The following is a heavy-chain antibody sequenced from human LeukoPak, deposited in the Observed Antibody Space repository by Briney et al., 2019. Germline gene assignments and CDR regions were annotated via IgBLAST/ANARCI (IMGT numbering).Heavy chain of an antibody. CDR2: IYYSGST. CDR3: ARVHSSSWSRGVDY. Sequence: SETLSLTCTVSGGSVSSGSYYWSWIRQPPGKGLEWIGYIYYSGSTNYNPSLKSRVTISVDTSKNQFSLKLSSVTAADTAVYYCARVHSSSWSRGVDYWGQGTLVTVSS. V-gene: IGHV4-61*01. CDR1: GGSVSSGSYY. J-gene: IGHJ4*02. D-gene: IGHD6-13*01.